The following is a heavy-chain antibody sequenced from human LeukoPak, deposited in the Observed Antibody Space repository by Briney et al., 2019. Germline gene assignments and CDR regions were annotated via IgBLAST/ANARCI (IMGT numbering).Heavy chain of an antibody. J-gene: IGHJ4*02. CDR3: ARVANTAMVLYYFDY. V-gene: IGHV3-64*01. Sequence: GGSLRLSCAASGFTFSSYAMHWVRQAPGKGLEYVSAISSNGGSTYYANSVKDRFTISRDNSKNTLYLQMGSLRAEDMAVYYCARVANTAMVLYYFDYWGQGTLVTVSS. CDR1: GFTFSSYA. CDR2: ISSNGGST. D-gene: IGHD5-18*01.